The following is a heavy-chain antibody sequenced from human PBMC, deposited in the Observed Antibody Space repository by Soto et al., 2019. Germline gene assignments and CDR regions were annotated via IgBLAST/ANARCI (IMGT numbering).Heavy chain of an antibody. D-gene: IGHD2-21*02. CDR3: ARASPVICGGDPCYRLDSSFDS. CDR1: GATFSTTG. Sequence: QVQLVQSGAEVRKPGSSLRVSCKSSGATFSTTGISWVRQAPGQGLEWMGGIIPLFGTPKYARKFQGRVSITADESTNPVYMELNSLRPDDAAVYYCARASPVICGGDPCYRLDSSFDSWGQGSLVIVS. J-gene: IGHJ5*01. V-gene: IGHV1-69*01. CDR2: IIPLFGTP.